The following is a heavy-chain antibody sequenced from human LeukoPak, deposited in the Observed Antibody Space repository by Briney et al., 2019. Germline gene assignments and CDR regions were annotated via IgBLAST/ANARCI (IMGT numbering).Heavy chain of an antibody. CDR3: AKSAYYDSSGFYREYYFDH. CDR2: ISGGGGST. Sequence: GGSLTLSCVVSGFTFSSCWMSWVRQAPGKGLEWVSSISGGGGSTYYADSVKGRFTISRDNSKNTLFLQMSSLTAGDTAVYYCAKSAYYDSSGFYREYYFDHWGQGTLVTVSS. V-gene: IGHV3-23*01. J-gene: IGHJ4*02. D-gene: IGHD3-22*01. CDR1: GFTFSSCW.